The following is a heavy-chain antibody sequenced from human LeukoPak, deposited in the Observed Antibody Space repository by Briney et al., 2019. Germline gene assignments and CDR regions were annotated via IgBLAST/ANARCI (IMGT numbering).Heavy chain of an antibody. V-gene: IGHV4-61*01. J-gene: IGHJ4*02. CDR2: IYYSGST. Sequence: PSETLSLTCTVSGGSVSSGSYYWSWIRQPPGKGLEWIGYIYYSGSTNYNPSLKSRVTISIDTSKKQFSLKLSSVTAADTAVYYCARWEVGATGVDYWGQGTLVTVSS. CDR1: GGSVSSGSYY. D-gene: IGHD1-26*01. CDR3: ARWEVGATGVDY.